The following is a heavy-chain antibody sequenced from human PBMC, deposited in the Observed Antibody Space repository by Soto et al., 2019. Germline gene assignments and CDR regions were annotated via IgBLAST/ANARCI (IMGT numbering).Heavy chain of an antibody. CDR3: ASLNDSSGYYLGYYFAY. V-gene: IGHV4-39*01. CDR1: GGSISSGDYY. J-gene: IGHJ4*02. Sequence: ASETLSLTCTVSGGSISSGDYYWGWIRQPPGKGLEWIGSIYYSGSTYYNPSLKSRVTISVDTSKNQFSLKLSSVTAADTAVYYCASLNDSSGYYLGYYFAYWGQGTLVTVSS. CDR2: IYYSGST. D-gene: IGHD3-22*01.